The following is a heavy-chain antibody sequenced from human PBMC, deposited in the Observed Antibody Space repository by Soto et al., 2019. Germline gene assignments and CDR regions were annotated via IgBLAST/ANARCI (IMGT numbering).Heavy chain of an antibody. CDR3: ARYFDYGMAFDI. V-gene: IGHV1-3*01. D-gene: IGHD4-17*01. CDR1: GYTFTSYG. CDR2: INAYNGNT. J-gene: IGHJ3*02. Sequence: ASVKVSCKASGYTFTSYGISWARQVPGQRLEWMGWINAYNGNTKYSQKFQGRVTITRDTSASTAYMELSSLRSEDTAVYYCARYFDYGMAFDIWGQGTMVTVSS.